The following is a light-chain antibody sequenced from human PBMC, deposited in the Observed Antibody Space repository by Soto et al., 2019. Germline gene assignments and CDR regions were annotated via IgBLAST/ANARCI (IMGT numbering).Light chain of an antibody. V-gene: IGLV2-11*01. J-gene: IGLJ1*01. Sequence: QSALTQPPSVSGSPGQSVTISCTGTSSDVGGYNYVSWYQHHPGKAPKLILYDFSRRPSGVPDRFSGSKSGNTASLTISGLQAEDEADYYCCSYTGTYTFFFATGTKLTVL. CDR2: DFS. CDR3: CSYTGTYTFF. CDR1: SSDVGGYNY.